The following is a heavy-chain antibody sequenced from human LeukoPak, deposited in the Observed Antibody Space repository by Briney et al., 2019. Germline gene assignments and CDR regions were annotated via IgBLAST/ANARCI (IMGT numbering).Heavy chain of an antibody. CDR3: ARHAGTLDYGGKDAFDI. Sequence: PGGSLRLSCAASGFTFSSYSMNWVRQAPGKGLEWVSSISSSSSYIYYADSVKGRFTISRDNAKNSLYLQMNSLRAEDTAVYYCARHAGTLDYGGKDAFDIWGQGTMVTVSS. V-gene: IGHV3-21*01. D-gene: IGHD4-23*01. CDR1: GFTFSSYS. CDR2: ISSSSSYI. J-gene: IGHJ3*02.